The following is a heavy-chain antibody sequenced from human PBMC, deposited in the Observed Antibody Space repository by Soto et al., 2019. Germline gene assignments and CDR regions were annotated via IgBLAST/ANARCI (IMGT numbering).Heavy chain of an antibody. CDR3: ARGRCGDY. V-gene: IGHV1-18*01. Sequence: QVHLVQSGAEVKKPGASVKVSCKASGYTFTSYGINWVRQAPGQGLEWMGWISAHNGNTDYAQKLQGRVIVTRDTSSSTANMEFISVRAYDPNVYCGARGRCGDYWGQGALVNVSS. CDR1: GYTFTSYG. J-gene: IGHJ4*02. CDR2: ISAHNGNT.